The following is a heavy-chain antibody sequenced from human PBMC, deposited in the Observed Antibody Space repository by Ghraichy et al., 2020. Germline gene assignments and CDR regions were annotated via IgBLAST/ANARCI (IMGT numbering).Heavy chain of an antibody. V-gene: IGHV3-21*01. CDR2: ISSSSSYM. CDR1: GFTFSSYS. J-gene: IGHJ4*02. Sequence: LSLTCAASGFTFSSYSMNWVRQAPGKGLEWVSSISSSSSYMYYADSVKGRFTISRDNAKNSLYLQMNSLRAEDTAVYYCARGYFDWLFDYWGQGTLVTVSS. CDR3: ARGYFDWLFDY. D-gene: IGHD3-9*01.